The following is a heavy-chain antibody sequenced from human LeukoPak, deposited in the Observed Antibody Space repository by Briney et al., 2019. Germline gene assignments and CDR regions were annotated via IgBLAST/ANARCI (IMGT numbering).Heavy chain of an antibody. V-gene: IGHV3-7*01. Sequence: PGGSLRLSCAASGFTFSGHWMSWVSQAPGKGPEWVANINQGGSDKYYVDSVKGRFTISRDNANNLLYLQMNSLRGEDTAVYYCTRDRSRAEDDWGQGTLVTVSS. J-gene: IGHJ4*02. CDR2: INQGGSDK. D-gene: IGHD1-14*01. CDR3: TRDRSRAEDD. CDR1: GFTFSGHW.